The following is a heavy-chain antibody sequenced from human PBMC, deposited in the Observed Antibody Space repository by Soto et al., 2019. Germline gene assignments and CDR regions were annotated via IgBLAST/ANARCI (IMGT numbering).Heavy chain of an antibody. Sequence: ASVKVSCKASGYTFTSYYMDWVRQAPGQGLEWMGVINPSGGSTSYAQKFQGRVIVTRDTSSSTVYMELSSLRSEDTAVYYCARRSSYSAFDYWGQGTLVTVSS. J-gene: IGHJ4*02. CDR3: ARRSSYSAFDY. D-gene: IGHD2-15*01. V-gene: IGHV1-46*01. CDR2: INPSGGST. CDR1: GYTFTSYY.